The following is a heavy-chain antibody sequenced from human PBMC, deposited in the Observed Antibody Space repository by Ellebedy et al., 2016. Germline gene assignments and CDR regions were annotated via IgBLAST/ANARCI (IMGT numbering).Heavy chain of an antibody. D-gene: IGHD4-17*01. J-gene: IGHJ5*02. CDR2: IKQDGSEK. CDR1: GFTFSRYW. V-gene: IGHV3-7*01. CDR3: ARRNDYGYGLFDP. Sequence: GESLKISCAASGFTFSRYWMSWVRQAPGKGLEWVANIKQDGSEKYYVDSVKGRFTISRDNAKNSLSLQMNSLRSEDTAVYHCARRNDYGYGLFDPWGQGTLVTVSS.